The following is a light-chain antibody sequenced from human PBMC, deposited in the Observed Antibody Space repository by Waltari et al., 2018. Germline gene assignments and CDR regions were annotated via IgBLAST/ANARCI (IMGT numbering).Light chain of an antibody. CDR2: KAS. J-gene: IGKJ2*01. CDR3: QQAYSVPYT. CDR1: HNINIF. Sequence: DIQMTQSPSSLSASVGARVTITCRASHNINIFLNWYQQKPGEGPKLLIYKASNMEGGVPSRFSGSGSGTEFSLSISSLQPDDFATYFCQQAYSVPYTFGQGTNL. V-gene: IGKV1-39*01.